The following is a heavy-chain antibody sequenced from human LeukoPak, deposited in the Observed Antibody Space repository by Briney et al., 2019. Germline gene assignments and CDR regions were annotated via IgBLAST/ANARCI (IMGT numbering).Heavy chain of an antibody. V-gene: IGHV3-15*01. CDR3: TRDYYYDSSGYYVEYFQH. Sequence: GGSLRLSCAASGFTFSNAWMIWIRQAPGKGLEWVGRIKSKTDGGTTDYAAPVKGRFTISRDDSKNTLYLQMNSLKTEDTAVYYCTRDYYYDSSGYYVEYFQHWGQGTLVTVSS. J-gene: IGHJ1*01. CDR1: GFTFSNAW. D-gene: IGHD3-22*01. CDR2: IKSKTDGGTT.